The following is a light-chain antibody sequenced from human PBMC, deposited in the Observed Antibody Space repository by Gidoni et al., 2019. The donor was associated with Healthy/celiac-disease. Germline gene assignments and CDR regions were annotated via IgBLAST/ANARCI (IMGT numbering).Light chain of an antibody. CDR1: SSYVGGYNY. J-gene: IGLJ3*02. Sequence: QSALTQPASVSGSPGQSITISCTGTSSYVGGYNYVSWFQQPPGKAPKLMIYEVSNRPSGVPDRFSGSKSGNTASLTISGLQAEDEADYYCSSYTSSSTRVFGGGTKLTVL. V-gene: IGLV2-14*01. CDR2: EVS. CDR3: SSYTSSSTRV.